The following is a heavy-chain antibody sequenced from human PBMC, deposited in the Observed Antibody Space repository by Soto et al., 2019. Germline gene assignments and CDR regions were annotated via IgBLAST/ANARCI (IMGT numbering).Heavy chain of an antibody. CDR2: IYYSGST. CDR1: GGSIRSGGYY. D-gene: IGHD5-18*01. J-gene: IGHJ6*02. V-gene: IGHV4-31*03. CDR3: ARDRLMATAGTARHYFGLDV. Sequence: SETLSLTCTVSGGSIRSGGYYWSWVRQSPRRGLEWIGNIYYSGSTYYNPSLKSRLTISVDTSKNQFSLNLSSVTAADTAVYYCARDRLMATAGTARHYFGLDVWVQGTTVTVSS.